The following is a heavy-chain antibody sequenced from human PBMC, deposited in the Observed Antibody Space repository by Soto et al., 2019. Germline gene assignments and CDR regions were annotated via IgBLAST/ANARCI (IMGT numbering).Heavy chain of an antibody. CDR3: ARAVTWGLDV. Sequence: EVQLVESGGGLVQPGGSLRLSCAASGFTFSLYSMSWVHQAPGKGLEWVSYISRSSTGIHYADSVKGRFTISRDDATNSMHLQMNSLRDGDAAVYYCARAVTWGLDVWGQGTTVSISS. CDR1: GFTFSLYS. J-gene: IGHJ6*02. V-gene: IGHV3-48*02. D-gene: IGHD3-10*01. CDR2: ISRSSTGI.